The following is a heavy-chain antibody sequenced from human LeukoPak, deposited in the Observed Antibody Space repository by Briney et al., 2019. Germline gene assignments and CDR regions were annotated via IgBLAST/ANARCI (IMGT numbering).Heavy chain of an antibody. V-gene: IGHV3-9*01. CDR2: ISWNSGSI. D-gene: IGHD6-19*01. CDR3: AKGQWLGPPGY. CDR1: GFTFDDYT. Sequence: PGGSLRLSCAASGFTFDDYTMHWVRQAPGKGLEWVSGISWNSGSIGYADSVKGRFTISRDNAKNSLYLQMNSLRAEDTALYYCAKGQWLGPPGYWGQGNLVTVSS. J-gene: IGHJ4*02.